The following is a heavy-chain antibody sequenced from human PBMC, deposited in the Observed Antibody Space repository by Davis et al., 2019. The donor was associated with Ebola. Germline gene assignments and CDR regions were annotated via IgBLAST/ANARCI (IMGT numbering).Heavy chain of an antibody. CDR1: GGSIISSSYY. CDR3: ARSGSYYEIDC. J-gene: IGHJ4*02. V-gene: IGHV4-39*01. Sequence: SETLSLTCTVSGGSIISSSYYWGWIRQPPGKGLEWIGSIYYSGSTYYNRPLKSRVTISIDTSKNQFSLKLSSVTAADTAVYYCARSGSYYEIDCWGQGTLVTVSS. D-gene: IGHD1-26*01. CDR2: IYYSGST.